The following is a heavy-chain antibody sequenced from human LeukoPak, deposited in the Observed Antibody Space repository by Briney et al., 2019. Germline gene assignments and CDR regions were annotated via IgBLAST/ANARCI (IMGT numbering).Heavy chain of an antibody. CDR1: GVSISTFY. V-gene: IGHV4-59*08. Sequence: PSETLSLTCTVSGVSISTFYWSWIRQPPGEGLEWIGYISDSGSTNYNPSLQSRITISVDTSKNQFSLKLSSVTAADTAVYYCARHLRYRSGGTCYSSDAFDIWGRGTMVTVSS. CDR3: ARHLRYRSGGTCYSSDAFDI. J-gene: IGHJ3*02. D-gene: IGHD2-15*01. CDR2: ISDSGST.